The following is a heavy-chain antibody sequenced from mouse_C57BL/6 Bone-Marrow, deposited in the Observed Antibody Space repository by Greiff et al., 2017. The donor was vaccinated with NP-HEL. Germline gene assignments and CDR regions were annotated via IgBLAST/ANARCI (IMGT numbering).Heavy chain of an antibody. Sequence: VQLQQSGAELVRPGASVKLSCTASGFNIKDDYMHWVKQRPEQGLEWIGWIDPENGDTEYASKFHGKATITADTSSNTAYLQLSSLTSEDTAVYYCTTGYYGERGQGTTLTVSS. J-gene: IGHJ2*01. V-gene: IGHV14-4*01. CDR3: TTGYYGE. CDR1: GFNIKDDY. D-gene: IGHD1-1*01. CDR2: IDPENGDT.